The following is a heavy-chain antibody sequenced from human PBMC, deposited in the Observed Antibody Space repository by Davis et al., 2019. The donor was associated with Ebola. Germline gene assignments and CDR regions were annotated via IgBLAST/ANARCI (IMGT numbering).Heavy chain of an antibody. J-gene: IGHJ4*02. CDR1: GYNFATYW. Sequence: GESLKISCKTSGYNFATYWIGWVRQMPGKGLEWMGIIYPGDSDVRYSPSFQGQVTISADKSISTAYLQWSSLKASDTAMYYCARGTDGYNPGGYFDSWGQGTLVTVSS. V-gene: IGHV5-51*01. CDR2: IYPGDSDV. D-gene: IGHD5-24*01. CDR3: ARGTDGYNPGGYFDS.